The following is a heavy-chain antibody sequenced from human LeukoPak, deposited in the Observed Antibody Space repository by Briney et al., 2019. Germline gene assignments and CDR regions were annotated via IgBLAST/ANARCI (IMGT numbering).Heavy chain of an antibody. V-gene: IGHV3-23*01. CDR2: ISGSGETT. CDR1: GFTLSNYA. J-gene: IGHJ6*02. Sequence: GGSLRLSCAASGFTLSNYAMSWVRQAPGKGLEWVSGISGSGETTFYADSVKGRFTISRDNSKNTLYLQMNSLRAEDTAVYYCAKGIAAAGTMVVASYYGMDVWGQGTTVTVSS. CDR3: AKGIAAAGTMVVASYYGMDV. D-gene: IGHD6-13*01.